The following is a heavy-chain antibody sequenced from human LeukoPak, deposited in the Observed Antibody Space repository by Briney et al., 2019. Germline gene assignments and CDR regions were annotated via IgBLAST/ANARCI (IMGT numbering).Heavy chain of an antibody. Sequence: TGGSLRLSCAASGFTFSSYWMSWVRQAPGKGLEWVANIKQDGSEKYYVDSVKGRFTISRDNAKNSLYLQMNSLRAEDTALYYCAKDGRYYYGSGSYFFDYWGQGTLVTVSS. V-gene: IGHV3-7*03. J-gene: IGHJ4*02. CDR3: AKDGRYYYGSGSYFFDY. D-gene: IGHD3-10*01. CDR2: IKQDGSEK. CDR1: GFTFSSYW.